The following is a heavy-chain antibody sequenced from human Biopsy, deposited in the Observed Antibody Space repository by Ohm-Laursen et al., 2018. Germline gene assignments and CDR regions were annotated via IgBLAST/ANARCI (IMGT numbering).Heavy chain of an antibody. CDR3: ARDYQPYLVTIHYYYYGMDV. CDR2: INAKTGDT. Sequence: ASVKVSCKASGYTFTGYHVHWVRQAPGRGLEWMGWINAKTGDTNYAQKFQGRVTMTRDTSISTAYVDLSSLRSDDTAVYYCARDYQPYLVTIHYYYYGMDVWGQGTTVTASS. CDR1: GYTFTGYH. J-gene: IGHJ6*02. D-gene: IGHD2-2*01. V-gene: IGHV1-2*02.